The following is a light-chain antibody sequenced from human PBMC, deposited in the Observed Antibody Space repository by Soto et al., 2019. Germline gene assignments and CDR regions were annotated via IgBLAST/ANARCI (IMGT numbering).Light chain of an antibody. V-gene: IGKV3-11*01. Sequence: IVLTQSPVTLSLSPGERATLSCRASQSVSNSYLAWYQQKPGQAPRLLIYDVSNRATGIPARFSGSGSGTDFTLTISSLQPEDFAVYYCQQRSNWPRTFGQAPKVDIK. J-gene: IGKJ1*01. CDR3: QQRSNWPRT. CDR1: QSVSNSY. CDR2: DVS.